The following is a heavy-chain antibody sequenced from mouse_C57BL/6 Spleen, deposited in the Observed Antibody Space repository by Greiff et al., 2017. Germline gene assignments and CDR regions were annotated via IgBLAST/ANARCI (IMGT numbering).Heavy chain of an antibody. Sequence: EVQLQQSGPELVKPGASVKISCKASGYTFTDYYMNWVKQSHGKSLEWIGDINPNNGGTSYNQKFKGKATLTVDTSSSTAYMELRSLTSEDSAVYYRARVRYYYGSPLYAMDYWGQGTSVTVSS. D-gene: IGHD1-1*01. V-gene: IGHV1-26*01. CDR3: ARVRYYYGSPLYAMDY. CDR1: GYTFTDYY. J-gene: IGHJ4*01. CDR2: INPNNGGT.